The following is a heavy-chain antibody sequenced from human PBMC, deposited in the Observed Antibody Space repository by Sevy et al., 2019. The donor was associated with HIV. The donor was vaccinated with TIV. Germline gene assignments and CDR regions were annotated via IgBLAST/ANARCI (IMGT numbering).Heavy chain of an antibody. D-gene: IGHD3-22*01. Sequence: GGSLRLSCAASGFTFSTYAMSWVRQAPGRGLEWVSGISGSSANTYYADSVRGRFTISRDNSENTLYLLMNSLRAEDTAVYYCAKEAPGYSYDSSGSFDYWGQGTLVTVSS. V-gene: IGHV3-23*01. CDR3: AKEAPGYSYDSSGSFDY. CDR2: ISGSSANT. J-gene: IGHJ4*02. CDR1: GFTFSTYA.